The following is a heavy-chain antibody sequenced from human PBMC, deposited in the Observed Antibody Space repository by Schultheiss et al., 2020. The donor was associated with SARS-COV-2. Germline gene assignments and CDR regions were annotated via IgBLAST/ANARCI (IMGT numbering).Heavy chain of an antibody. Sequence: SETLSLTCAVYGGSFSGYYWSWIRQPPGKGLEWIGEINHSGSTNYNPSLKSRVTMSVDTSKNQFSLKLSSVTAADTAVYYCARHYDHPRYMDVWGKGTTVTVSS. J-gene: IGHJ6*03. CDR1: GGSFSGYY. CDR3: ARHYDHPRYMDV. D-gene: IGHD5-12*01. V-gene: IGHV4-34*01. CDR2: INHSGST.